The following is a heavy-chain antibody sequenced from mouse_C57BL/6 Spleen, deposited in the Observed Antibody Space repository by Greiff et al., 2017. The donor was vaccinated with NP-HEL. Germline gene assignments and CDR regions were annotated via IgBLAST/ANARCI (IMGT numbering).Heavy chain of an antibody. V-gene: IGHV1-69*01. CDR2: IDPSDSYT. J-gene: IGHJ3*01. Sequence: VQLQQPGAELVMPGASVKLSCKASGYTFTSYWMHWVKQRPGQGLEWIGEIDPSDSYTNYNQKFKGKSTLTVDKSSSTAYMQLSSLTSEDSAVYYCARERLRVFAYWGQGTLVTVSA. CDR1: GYTFTSYW. CDR3: ARERLRVFAY. D-gene: IGHD2-4*01.